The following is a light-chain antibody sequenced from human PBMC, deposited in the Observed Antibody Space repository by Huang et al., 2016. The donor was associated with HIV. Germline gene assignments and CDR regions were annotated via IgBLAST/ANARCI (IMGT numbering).Light chain of an antibody. CDR1: QSISTK. V-gene: IGKV3-15*01. Sequence: ERVMTQSPVTLSVSPGERATFSCMASQSISTKLAWYQQKPGQAPRLLIYGASTRSTGIPARFSGSGSGTEFTLTISSLQSEDFAVYYCQQYNNWPFTFGPGTRVDIK. CDR3: QQYNNWPFT. CDR2: GAS. J-gene: IGKJ3*01.